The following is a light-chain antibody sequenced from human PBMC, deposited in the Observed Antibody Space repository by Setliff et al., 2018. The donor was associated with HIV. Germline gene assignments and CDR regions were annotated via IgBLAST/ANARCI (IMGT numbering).Light chain of an antibody. J-gene: IGLJ1*01. V-gene: IGLV2-11*01. CDR1: SSDVGAYNY. Sequence: QSALAQPRSVSGSPGQSVTLSCTGSSSDVGAYNYVSWYQQYPGKAPKLIIYDVSKRPSGVPDRFSGSKSGYTASLTISGLQSEDEADYYCCSYAGTYTYIFGSGTKVTVL. CDR3: CSYAGTYTYI. CDR2: DVS.